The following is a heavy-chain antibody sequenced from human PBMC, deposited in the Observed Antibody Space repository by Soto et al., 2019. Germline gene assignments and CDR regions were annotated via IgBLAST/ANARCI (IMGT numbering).Heavy chain of an antibody. CDR2: ITSSGGGT. V-gene: IGHV3-23*01. J-gene: IGHJ3*02. CDR1: GFTFSNYA. CDR3: AKPVTQQLVRDGYHI. Sequence: EVQLLESGGGLVQPGGSLRLSCAVSGFTFSNYAMSWVRQAPGKGLEWVSAITSSGGGTYYSDSVKGRFTISRDNSKNTLYLEMNSLRPEDTAVYYCAKPVTQQLVRDGYHIWGQGTLVTVSS. D-gene: IGHD6-13*01.